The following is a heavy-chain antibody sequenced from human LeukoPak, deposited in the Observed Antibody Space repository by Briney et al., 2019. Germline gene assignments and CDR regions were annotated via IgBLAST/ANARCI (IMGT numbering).Heavy chain of an antibody. CDR3: AKDLRRPYYYGSGSSALQY. CDR2: IRYDGSNK. V-gene: IGHV3-30*02. J-gene: IGHJ4*02. Sequence: QSGGSLRLSCAASGFTFSSYGMHWVRQAPGKGLEWVAFIRYDGSNKYYADSVKGRFTISRDNSKNTLYLQMNSLRAEDTAVYYCAKDLRRPYYYGSGSSALQYWGQGTLVTVSS. CDR1: GFTFSSYG. D-gene: IGHD3-10*01.